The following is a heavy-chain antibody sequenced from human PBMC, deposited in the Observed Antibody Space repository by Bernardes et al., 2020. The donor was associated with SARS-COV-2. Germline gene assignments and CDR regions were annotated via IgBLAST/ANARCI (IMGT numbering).Heavy chain of an antibody. CDR3: AREPGRHYYDSSGYYRPHYYYYGMDV. J-gene: IGHJ6*02. D-gene: IGHD3-22*01. CDR2: IYYSGST. Sequence: SETLSLTCTVSGGSISSGGYYWSWIRQHPGKGLEWIGYIYYSGSTYYNPSLKSRVTISVDTSKNQFSLKLSSVTAADTAVYYCAREPGRHYYDSSGYYRPHYYYYGMDVWGQGTTVTVSS. V-gene: IGHV4-31*03. CDR1: GGSISSGGYY.